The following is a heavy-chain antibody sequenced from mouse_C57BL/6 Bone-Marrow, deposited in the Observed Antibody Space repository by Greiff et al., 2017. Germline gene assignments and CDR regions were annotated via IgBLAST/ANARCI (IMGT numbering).Heavy chain of an antibody. V-gene: IGHV1-54*01. CDR3: GRSMSWDSWFGY. D-gene: IGHD4-1*01. CDR1: GYAFTNYL. J-gene: IGHJ3*01. CDR2: INRGSGGN. Sequence: VQLQQSGAELVRPGTSVKVSCKASGYAFTNYLIEWVKQRPGKGLEWIGVINRGSGGNNYNEKLKGKATLTADKSSSTAYMQLSSLTSEDSAVYFCGRSMSWDSWFGYGGQGTLVTVTA.